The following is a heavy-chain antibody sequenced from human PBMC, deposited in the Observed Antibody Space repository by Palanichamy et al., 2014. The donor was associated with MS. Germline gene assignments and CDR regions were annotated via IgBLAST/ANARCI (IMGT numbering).Heavy chain of an antibody. CDR3: VRDAGGYCSGTTCYHPDYYFDY. V-gene: IGHV3-30-3*01. CDR1: GFTFSSYA. Sequence: QVQLVESGGGVVQPGRSLRLSCATSGFTFSSYAMHWVRQAPGKGLEWVTVISYDGSNKDYADSVKGRFTISRDNSKNTLYLQMNSLRGEDTAVYYCVRDAGGYCSGTTCYHPDYYFDYWGQGALVTVSS. D-gene: IGHD2-15*01. J-gene: IGHJ4*02. CDR2: ISYDGSNK.